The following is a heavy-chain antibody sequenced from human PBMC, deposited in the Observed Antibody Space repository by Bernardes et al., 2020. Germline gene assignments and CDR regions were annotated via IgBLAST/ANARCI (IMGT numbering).Heavy chain of an antibody. J-gene: IGHJ4*02. Sequence: GGSLRLSCAASGFTFSSYRMNWVRQAPGKGLEWVSSISSSSSYIYYADSVKGRFTISRDNAKNSLYLQMNSLRAEDTAVYYCARGGYCSGGSCGFDYWGQGTLVTVSS. CDR3: ARGGYCSGGSCGFDY. CDR2: ISSSSSYI. V-gene: IGHV3-21*01. D-gene: IGHD2-15*01. CDR1: GFTFSSYR.